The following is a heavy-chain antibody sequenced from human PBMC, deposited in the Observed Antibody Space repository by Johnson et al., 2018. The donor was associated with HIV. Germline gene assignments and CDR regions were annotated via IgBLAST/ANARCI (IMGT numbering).Heavy chain of an antibody. Sequence: QLVESGGGLVQPGGSLRLSCAASQFTFSSYYMNCVRQAPGNGLELLGQVNPNRGSTYLIDSGKDRFNTSRDNAKNSLYLQMNSLRAEDTAVYYCARLGFYNWNGGGALDIWGQGTMVTVSS. V-gene: IGHV3-25*04. CDR2: VNPNRGST. J-gene: IGHJ3*02. CDR3: ARLGFYNWNGGGALDI. D-gene: IGHD1-20*01. CDR1: QFTFSSYY.